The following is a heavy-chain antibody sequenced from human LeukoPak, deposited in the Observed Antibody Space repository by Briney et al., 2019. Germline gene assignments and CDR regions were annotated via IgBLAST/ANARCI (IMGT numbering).Heavy chain of an antibody. CDR2: IIPIFGTG. CDR1: GGTFSSYA. V-gene: IGHV1-69*05. Sequence: SVKVSCKASGGTFSSYAISWVRQAPGQGLEWMGGIIPIFGTGNYAQKFQGRVTITTDESTSTAYMELSSLRSEDTAVYYCARPRIARPSHYCFDYWGQGTLVTVSS. CDR3: ARPRIARPSHYCFDY. J-gene: IGHJ4*02. D-gene: IGHD3-16*02.